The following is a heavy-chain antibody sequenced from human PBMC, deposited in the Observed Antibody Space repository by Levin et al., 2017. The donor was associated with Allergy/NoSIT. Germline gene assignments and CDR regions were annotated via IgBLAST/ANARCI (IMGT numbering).Heavy chain of an antibody. D-gene: IGHD5-18*01. J-gene: IGHJ4*02. Sequence: GGSLRLSCAASGFIFSNYAMHWVRQAPGKGLEWVAVISFDGSNKYYADSVKGRFTISRDNSKNTLYLQMNSLRAEDTAVYYCAKDLGHGYTYGADYWGQGTLVTVSS. CDR1: GFIFSNYA. CDR3: AKDLGHGYTYGADY. CDR2: ISFDGSNK. V-gene: IGHV3-30*18.